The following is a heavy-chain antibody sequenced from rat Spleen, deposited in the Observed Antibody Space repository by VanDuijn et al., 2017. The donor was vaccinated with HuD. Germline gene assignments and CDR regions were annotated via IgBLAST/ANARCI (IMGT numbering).Heavy chain of an antibody. CDR1: GFTFSDYY. J-gene: IGHJ2*01. V-gene: IGHV5-29*01. CDR2: INYDGSST. D-gene: IGHD1-2*01. CDR3: TREGTIAALAY. Sequence: EVHLVESDGGLVQPGRSLKLSCAASGFTFSDYYMAWVRQAPTKGLEWVATINYDGSSTYYRDSVKGRFTISRDNAKSTLYLQMNSLRSKDTATYYCTREGTIAALAYWGQGVMVTVSS.